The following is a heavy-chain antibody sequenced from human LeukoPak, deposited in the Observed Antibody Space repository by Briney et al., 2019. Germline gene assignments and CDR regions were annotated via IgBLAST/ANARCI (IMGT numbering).Heavy chain of an antibody. V-gene: IGHV4-59*01. CDR3: ARYSAPVTSIDY. CDR2: IYHSGST. Sequence: SETLSLTCTVSGGSISSNYWSWIRQPPGKGLEWIGYIYHSGSTNYNPSLKSRATISVDTSKNQFSLMLSSVTAADTAVYYCARYSAPVTSIDYWGQGTLVTVSS. CDR1: GGSISSNY. D-gene: IGHD2-21*02. J-gene: IGHJ4*02.